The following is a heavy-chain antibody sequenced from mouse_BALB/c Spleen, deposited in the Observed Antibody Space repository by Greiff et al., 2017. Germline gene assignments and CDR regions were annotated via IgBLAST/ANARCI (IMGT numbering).Heavy chain of an antibody. D-gene: IGHD1-1*01. J-gene: IGHJ4*01. Sequence: EVQLQQSGPELVKPGASVKISCKASGYSFTDYIMLWVKQSPGKGLEWIGYINPYYGSTSYNLKFKGKDTLTVDKSSSTAYMQLNSLTSEDSAVYYWASEGLFISTVVATNYYAMDYWGQGTSVTVSS. CDR2: INPYYGST. CDR1: GYSFTDYI. CDR3: ASEGLFISTVVATNYYAMDY. V-gene: IGHV1-39*01.